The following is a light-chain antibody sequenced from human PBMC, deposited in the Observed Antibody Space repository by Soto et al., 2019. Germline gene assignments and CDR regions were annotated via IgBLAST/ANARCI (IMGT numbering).Light chain of an antibody. V-gene: IGKV3-15*01. CDR3: QQYNNWPPWT. J-gene: IGKJ1*01. CDR2: GAS. Sequence: EIVLTQSPGTLSLSPGERATLSCRASQSVSRNIAWYQQKPGQAPRLLIYGASTRATGIPGRFSGSGSGTEFTLTISSLQSEDFAVYYCQQYNNWPPWTFGQGTKVDIK. CDR1: QSVSRN.